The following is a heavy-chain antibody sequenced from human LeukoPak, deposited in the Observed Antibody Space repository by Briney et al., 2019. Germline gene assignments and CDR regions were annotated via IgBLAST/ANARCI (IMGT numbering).Heavy chain of an antibody. CDR3: ARPTSYDYVWGSYRLDY. CDR1: GFTFSSYG. CDR2: MSYDGYYK. V-gene: IGHV3-30*03. Sequence: GGSLRLSCAASGFTFSSYGMHWVRQAPGKGLEWVAVMSYDGYYKYYTDSVKGRFTISRDNSKNTLYLQMNSLRAEDTAVYYCARPTSYDYVWGSYRLDYWGQGTLVTVSS. D-gene: IGHD3-16*02. J-gene: IGHJ4*02.